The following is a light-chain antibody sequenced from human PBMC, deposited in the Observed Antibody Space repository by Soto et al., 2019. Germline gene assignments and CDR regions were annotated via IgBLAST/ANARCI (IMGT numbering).Light chain of an antibody. CDR3: QSYDSSLSTSV. J-gene: IGLJ2*01. CDR1: SSNIGAGYD. CDR2: GNS. V-gene: IGLV1-40*01. Sequence: QSVLTQPPSVSGAPGQRVTISCTGSSSNIGAGYDGNWYQQLPGTAPKVLIYGNSNRPSGVPDRFSGSKSGASASLAITGLQAEDEADYYCQSYDSSLSTSVFGGGTKLTVL.